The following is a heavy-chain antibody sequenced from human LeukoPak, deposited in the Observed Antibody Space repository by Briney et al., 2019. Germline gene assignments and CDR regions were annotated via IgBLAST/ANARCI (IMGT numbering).Heavy chain of an antibody. CDR2: IYYSGST. CDR1: GGSISSYY. CDR3: ARRQSGRWFVDY. J-gene: IGHJ4*02. V-gene: IGHV4-59*08. D-gene: IGHD4-23*01. Sequence: PSETLSLTCTVSGGSISSYYWSWIRQPPGKGLEWIGYIYYSGSTNYNPSLKSRVTISVDTSKNQFSLRLSSVTAADTAVYYCARRQSGRWFVDYWGQGTLVTVSS.